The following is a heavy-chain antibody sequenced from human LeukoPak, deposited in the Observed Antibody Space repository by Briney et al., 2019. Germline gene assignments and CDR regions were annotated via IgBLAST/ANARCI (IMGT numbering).Heavy chain of an antibody. CDR3: AKGTSAARPGWFDP. CDR2: ISGSGGST. J-gene: IGHJ5*02. Sequence: PGGSLRLACAASGFTFSSYAMSWVRQAPGKGLDWVSAISGSGGSTNYADSVKGRFTISRDNSKNTLYLQMNSLRAEDTAVYHCAKGTSAARPGWFDPWGQGTLVTVSS. CDR1: GFTFSSYA. V-gene: IGHV3-23*01. D-gene: IGHD6-6*01.